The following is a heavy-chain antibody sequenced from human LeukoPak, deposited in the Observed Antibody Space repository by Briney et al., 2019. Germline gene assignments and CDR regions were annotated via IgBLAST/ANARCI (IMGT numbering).Heavy chain of an antibody. J-gene: IGHJ4*02. CDR2: ISAYSGNT. CDR3: AGGRPRGYCSGGSCYHNFDY. Sequence: ASVKVSGKASGYTYISYSISWVRQAPGQGLEWMGWISAYSGNTNYAHNLQGRVTMTTDTSTSTAYMELRSLRSDDTAVYYCAGGRPRGYCSGGSCYHNFDYWGQGTLVTVSS. D-gene: IGHD2-15*01. CDR1: GYTYISYS. V-gene: IGHV1-18*01.